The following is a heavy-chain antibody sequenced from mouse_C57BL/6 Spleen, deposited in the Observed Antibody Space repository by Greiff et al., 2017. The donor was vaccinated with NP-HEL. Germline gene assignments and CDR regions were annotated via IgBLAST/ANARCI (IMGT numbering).Heavy chain of an antibody. CDR2: IYPGDGDT. J-gene: IGHJ1*03. CDR1: GYAFSSSW. Sequence: VQLQESGPELVKPGASVKISCKASGYAFSSSWMNWVKQRPGKGLEWIGRIYPGDGDTNYNGKFKGKATLTADKSSSTAYMQLSSLTSEDSAVYFCARSPIYYDYERWYFDVWGTGTTVTVSS. V-gene: IGHV1-82*01. CDR3: ARSPIYYDYERWYFDV. D-gene: IGHD2-4*01.